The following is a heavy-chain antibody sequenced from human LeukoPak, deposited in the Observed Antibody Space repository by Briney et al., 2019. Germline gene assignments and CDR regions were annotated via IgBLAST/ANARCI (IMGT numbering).Heavy chain of an antibody. CDR3: GMPGHGVYYVAY. Sequence: PGGSLRLSCAASGFTFSSYSMNWVRQAPGKGLEWVSSISSSSSYIYYADSVKGRFTISRDNAKNSLYLQMNSLRAEDTAVYYCGMPGHGVYYVAYWGQGTLVTVSS. CDR2: ISSSSSYI. CDR1: GFTFSSYS. V-gene: IGHV3-21*01. J-gene: IGHJ4*02. D-gene: IGHD2-2*01.